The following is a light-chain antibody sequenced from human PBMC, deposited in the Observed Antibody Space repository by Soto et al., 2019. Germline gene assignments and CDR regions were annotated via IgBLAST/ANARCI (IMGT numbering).Light chain of an antibody. CDR3: SSFTTSNTWV. CDR1: SSDVGGFNY. J-gene: IGLJ3*02. CDR2: EVS. Sequence: QSALPQPASVSGSPGQSITISCTGTSSDVGGFNYVSWYQHYPGEAPKLLIYEVSHRPSGVSSRFSGSKSGTTASLTSSGLQADDEGDYYCSSFTTSNTWVFGGGTKLTVL. V-gene: IGLV2-14*01.